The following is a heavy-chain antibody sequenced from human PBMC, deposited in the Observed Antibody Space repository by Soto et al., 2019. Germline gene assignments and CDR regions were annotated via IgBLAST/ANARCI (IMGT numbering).Heavy chain of an antibody. Sequence: EVQLLESGGGLVQPGGSLRLSCEASGFTFSSYAMSWVRQAPGKGLEWVSGISGRGDKTYYAESVEGRFTISRDNFKNTLYLQISSLRAEDTAVYYCAKARGDNYGYHDYWGQGTLVTVSS. J-gene: IGHJ4*02. D-gene: IGHD5-18*01. CDR3: AKARGDNYGYHDY. CDR1: GFTFSSYA. CDR2: ISGRGDKT. V-gene: IGHV3-23*01.